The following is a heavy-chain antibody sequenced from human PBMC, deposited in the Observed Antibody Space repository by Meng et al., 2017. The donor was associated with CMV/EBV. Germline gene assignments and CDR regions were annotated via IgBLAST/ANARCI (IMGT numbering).Heavy chain of an antibody. CDR2: IKSKTDGGTT. CDR3: TTSDSSGYYRYYYYGMDV. J-gene: IGHJ6*02. CDR1: GFTFSNAW. Sequence: GGSLRLSCAASGFTFSNAWMSWVRQAPGKGLEWVGRIKSKTDGGTTDYAAPVKGRFTISRDTSKNTLYLQMNSLKTEDTAVYYCTTSDSSGYYRYYYYGMDVWGQGTTVTVSS. D-gene: IGHD3-22*01. V-gene: IGHV3-15*01.